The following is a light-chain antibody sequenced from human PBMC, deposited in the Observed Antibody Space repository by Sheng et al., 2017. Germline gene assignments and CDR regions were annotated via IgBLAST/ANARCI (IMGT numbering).Light chain of an antibody. Sequence: DIQMTQSPSSLSASIGDRVTISCRASQSIRSDLNWYRQKPGRAPQLLIYAAFNLQSGVPSRFSGSGSGTSFTLTISSLQPEDFGTYYCQQSYSTPPSFGGGTKVDMK. J-gene: IGKJ4*01. CDR1: QSIRSD. CDR3: QQSYSTPPS. V-gene: IGKV1-39*01. CDR2: AAF.